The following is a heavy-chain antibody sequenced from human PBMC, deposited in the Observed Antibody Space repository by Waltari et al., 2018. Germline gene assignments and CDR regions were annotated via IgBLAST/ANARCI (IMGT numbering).Heavy chain of an antibody. D-gene: IGHD3-3*02. CDR2: VEPEDGET. Sequence: EVQLVQSGAEVKKPGATVKISCKASGYTFTDYYMHWVQQAPGKGLEWRGRVEPEDGETIYAEKFKGRGTITAETSTDTADMELSSLRSEDTAVDYCATEGPHFFWGQGTLVTVSS. J-gene: IGHJ4*02. CDR1: GYTFTDYY. V-gene: IGHV1-69-2*01. CDR3: ATEGPHFF.